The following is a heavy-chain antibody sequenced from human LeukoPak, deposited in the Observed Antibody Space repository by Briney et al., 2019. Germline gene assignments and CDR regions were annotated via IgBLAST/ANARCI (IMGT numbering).Heavy chain of an antibody. CDR3: AKSHYSDAFFDY. Sequence: GGSLRLSCAASGFTFSSYGMHWVRQAPGKGLEWVAVISYDGSNKYYADSVKGRFTISRDNSKNTLYLQMNSLRAEDTAAYYCAKSHYSDAFFDYWGQGTLVTVSS. CDR2: ISYDGSNK. V-gene: IGHV3-30*18. J-gene: IGHJ4*02. CDR1: GFTFSSYG. D-gene: IGHD2-15*01.